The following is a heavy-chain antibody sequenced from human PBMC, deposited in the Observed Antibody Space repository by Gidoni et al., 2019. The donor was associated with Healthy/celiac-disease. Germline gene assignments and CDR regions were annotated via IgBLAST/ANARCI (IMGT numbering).Heavy chain of an antibody. V-gene: IGHV1-2*04. CDR3: ARDRRVSGWYGAFVI. Sequence: QVQLVQSGAEVKKPGASVKVSCKASGYTFTGYYMHWVRQAPGQGLEWMGWINPNSGGTNYAQKFQGWVTMTRDTSISTAYMELSRLRSDDTAVYYCARDRRVSGWYGAFVIWGQGTMVTVSS. CDR2: INPNSGGT. CDR1: GYTFTGYY. D-gene: IGHD6-19*01. J-gene: IGHJ3*02.